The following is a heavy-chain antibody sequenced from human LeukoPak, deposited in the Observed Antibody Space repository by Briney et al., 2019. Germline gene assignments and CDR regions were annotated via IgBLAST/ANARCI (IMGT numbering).Heavy chain of an antibody. CDR1: GFTFSSYA. V-gene: IGHV3-23*01. CDR2: ITSSGGST. CDR3: AKDHPDCRGTSCLLFDC. J-gene: IGHJ4*02. Sequence: PGGSLRLSCAASGFTFSSYAMSGVRQAPGKGLEWVSTITSSGGSTYYADSVKGRFTIFRDNSKNTLYLQMNSLRAEDTAVYYCAKDHPDCRGTSCLLFDCWGQGTLVTVSS. D-gene: IGHD2-2*01.